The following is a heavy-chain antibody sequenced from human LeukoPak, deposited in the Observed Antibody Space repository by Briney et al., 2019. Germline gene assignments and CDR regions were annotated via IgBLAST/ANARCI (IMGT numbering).Heavy chain of an antibody. CDR2: ISAYNGNT. V-gene: IGHV1-18*01. Sequence: ASVKVSCKASGYTFTSYGISWVRQAPGQGLEWMGWISAYNGNTNYAQKFQGRVTMTRNTSISIAYMELSSLRSEDTAVYYCARSGMHQRHGYNFWGQGTLVTVSS. CDR3: ARSGMHQRHGYNF. J-gene: IGHJ4*02. CDR1: GYTFTSYG. D-gene: IGHD5-24*01.